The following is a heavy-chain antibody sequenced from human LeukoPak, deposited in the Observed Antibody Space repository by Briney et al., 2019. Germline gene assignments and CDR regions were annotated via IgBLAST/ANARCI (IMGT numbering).Heavy chain of an antibody. Sequence: GGSLRLSCAASGFTFSTYSINWVRQAPGKGLEWVSYIRSRDRTIYYADSVKGRFTISTDNAENSLYLQMNSLRTEDTAVYYCARDHRWGFDYWGRGTLVTVSS. CDR2: IRSRDRTI. CDR1: GFTFSTYS. J-gene: IGHJ4*02. CDR3: ARDHRWGFDY. D-gene: IGHD7-27*01. V-gene: IGHV3-48*01.